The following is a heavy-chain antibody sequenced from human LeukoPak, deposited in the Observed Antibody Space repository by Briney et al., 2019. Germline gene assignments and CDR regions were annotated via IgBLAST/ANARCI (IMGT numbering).Heavy chain of an antibody. V-gene: IGHV2-5*01. J-gene: IGHJ1*01. CDR3: AHKPIAARPWEEYFQH. D-gene: IGHD6-6*01. CDR1: GFSLSTSGVG. CDR2: IYWNDDK. Sequence: GPTLVNPTQTLTLTCTFSGFSLSTSGVGVGWIRQPPGKALEWLALIYWNDDKRYSPSLKSRLTITKDTSKNQVVLTMTNMDPVDTATYYCAHKPIAARPWEEYFQHWGQGTLVTVSS.